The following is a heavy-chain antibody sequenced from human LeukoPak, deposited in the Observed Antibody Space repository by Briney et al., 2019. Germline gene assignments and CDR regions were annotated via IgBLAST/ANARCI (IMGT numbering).Heavy chain of an antibody. CDR1: GFTFSNSG. CDR3: AKDHSIAAAGYYFDY. V-gene: IGHV3-30*18. D-gene: IGHD6-25*01. Sequence: PGRSLRLSCAAAGFTFSNSGMHWVRQAPGKGLEWVAVISYDGRNKYYTDSVKGRFTISRDNSKNTVYLQMNSLRAEDTAVYYCAKDHSIAAAGYYFDYWGQGTLVTVSS. CDR2: ISYDGRNK. J-gene: IGHJ4*02.